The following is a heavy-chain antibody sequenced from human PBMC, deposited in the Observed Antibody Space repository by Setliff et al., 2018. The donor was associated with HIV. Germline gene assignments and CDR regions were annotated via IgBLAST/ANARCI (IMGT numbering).Heavy chain of an antibody. CDR1: GFTFSDHY. Sequence: GGSLRLSCAASGFTFSDHYMDWVRQAPGKGLEWVAVIWFDESKRYYADSVKGRFTISRDNSKNTLYLEMSSLRPEDTAIYYCAKLLWFGESAFDIWGQGTMVTVSS. CDR2: IWFDESKR. CDR3: AKLLWFGESAFDI. J-gene: IGHJ3*02. V-gene: IGHV3-30*02. D-gene: IGHD3-10*01.